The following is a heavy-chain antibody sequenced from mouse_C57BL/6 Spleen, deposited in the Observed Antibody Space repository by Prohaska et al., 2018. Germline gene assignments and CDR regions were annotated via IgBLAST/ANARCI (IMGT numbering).Heavy chain of an antibody. Sequence: EVQLLETGGGLVQPGGSRGLSCEGSGFTFSGFWMSWVRQTPGKTLEWIGDINSDGSAINYAPSIKDRFTIFRDNDKSTLYLQMSNVRSEDTATYFCMRYYYAMDYWGQGTSVTVSS. CDR2: INSDGSAI. V-gene: IGHV11-2*01. CDR3: MRYYYAMDY. J-gene: IGHJ4*01. CDR1: GFTFSGFW.